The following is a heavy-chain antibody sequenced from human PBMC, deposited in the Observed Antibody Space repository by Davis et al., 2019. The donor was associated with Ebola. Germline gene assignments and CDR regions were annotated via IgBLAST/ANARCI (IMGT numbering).Heavy chain of an antibody. D-gene: IGHD2-2*01. V-gene: IGHV3-74*01. CDR3: ATFHCSDTSCHPPDYYYFDMSV. CDR2: INSDGSST. J-gene: IGHJ6*02. Sequence: PGGSLRLSCAASGFTFSSYWMHWVRQAPGKGLVWVSRINSDGSSTSYADSVKGRFTISRDNAKNTLYLQMTGLRVDDTAVYYCATFHCSDTSCHPPDYYYFDMSVWGHGTTVTVSS. CDR1: GFTFSSYW.